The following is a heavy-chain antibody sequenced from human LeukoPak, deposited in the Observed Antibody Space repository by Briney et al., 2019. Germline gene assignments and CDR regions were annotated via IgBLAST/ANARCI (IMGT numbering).Heavy chain of an antibody. CDR3: AHRGAVTTDFDY. D-gene: IGHD4-17*01. Sequence: SGPTLVNPTQTLTLTCTFSGFSLSTSGVGVGWIRQPPGKALEWLALIYWDGEKRYSPSLKSRLTIMKDTSKNQVVLTMTNMDPVDTATYYCAHRGAVTTDFDYWGQGTPVTVSS. CDR1: GFSLSTSGVG. CDR2: IYWDGEK. V-gene: IGHV2-5*02. J-gene: IGHJ4*02.